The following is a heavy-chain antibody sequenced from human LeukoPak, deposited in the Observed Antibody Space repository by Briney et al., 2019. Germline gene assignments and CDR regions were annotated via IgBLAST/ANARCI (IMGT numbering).Heavy chain of an antibody. CDR2: IYYSGST. CDR3: ARDQRGYSYGGVDY. V-gene: IGHV4-30-4*08. CDR1: GGSTSSGDYY. D-gene: IGHD5-18*01. Sequence: SETLSLTCTVSGGSTSSGDYYWSWIRQPPGKGLEWIGYIYYSGSTYYNPSLKSRVTISVDTSKNQFSLKLSSVTAADTAVYYCARDQRGYSYGGVDYWGQGTLLTVSS. J-gene: IGHJ4*02.